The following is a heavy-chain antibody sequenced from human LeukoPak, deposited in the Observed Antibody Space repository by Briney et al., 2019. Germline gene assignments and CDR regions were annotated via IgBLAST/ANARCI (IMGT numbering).Heavy chain of an antibody. CDR3: GRAFPPLRTSSAGDL. V-gene: IGHV3-21*01. J-gene: IGHJ1*01. D-gene: IGHD3-16*01. CDR1: GFSFSDYD. Sequence: PGGSLRLSCSASGFSFSDYDMNWVRQAPGKGLEWVSAISGRSSHVYYGEPVKGRFTISRDNAKNSLYLQLDSLGVEDTAVYYCGRAFPPLRTSSAGDLWGQGTLVTVSS. CDR2: ISGRSSHV.